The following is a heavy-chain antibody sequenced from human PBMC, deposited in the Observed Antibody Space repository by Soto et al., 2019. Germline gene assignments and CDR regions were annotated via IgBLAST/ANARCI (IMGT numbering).Heavy chain of an antibody. Sequence: EVPLVESGGGLVQRGGSVRLSCAASGFTLSPYSMNWVRQAPRKGLEWISYISGSSDTINYADSVKGRFTISRDNTKNSLYLQMNSLRDEDTDVYYCARGFDLQYGMDVWGQGTTVTVSS. D-gene: IGHD3-10*01. J-gene: IGHJ6*02. CDR2: ISGSSDTI. CDR1: GFTLSPYS. CDR3: ARGFDLQYGMDV. V-gene: IGHV3-48*02.